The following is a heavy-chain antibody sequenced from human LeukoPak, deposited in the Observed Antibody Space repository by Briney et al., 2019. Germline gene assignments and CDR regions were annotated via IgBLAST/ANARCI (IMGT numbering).Heavy chain of an antibody. V-gene: IGHV3-23*01. CDR2: ISGSGGST. J-gene: IGHJ4*02. D-gene: IGHD6-19*01. Sequence: PGGSLRLSCAASGFXFSNFAMNWVRQAPGKGLEWLSTISGSGGSTYYADSVKGRFTISRDNSKNTLYLQMNSLRAEDTAVYYCAKMVHTEQWLVPFDYWGQGTLVTVSS. CDR1: GFXFSNFA. CDR3: AKMVHTEQWLVPFDY.